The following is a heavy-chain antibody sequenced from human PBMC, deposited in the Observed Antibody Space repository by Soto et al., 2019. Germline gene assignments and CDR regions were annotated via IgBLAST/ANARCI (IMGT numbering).Heavy chain of an antibody. Sequence: QVQLVESGGGVVRPGRSLRLSCAASGFAFRNYGMHWVRQAPGQGLEWVTVISYDGTNKYYADSVKGRFTISRDNSKNTLYLQMNSLRAEDTSIDYCAKDRGFRGRIMDYWGQGTLVTVSS. D-gene: IGHD1-26*01. CDR2: ISYDGTNK. CDR3: AKDRGFRGRIMDY. V-gene: IGHV3-30*18. CDR1: GFAFRNYG. J-gene: IGHJ4*02.